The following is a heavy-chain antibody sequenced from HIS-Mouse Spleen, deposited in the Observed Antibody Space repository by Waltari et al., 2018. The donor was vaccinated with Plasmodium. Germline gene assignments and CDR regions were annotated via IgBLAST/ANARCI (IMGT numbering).Heavy chain of an antibody. CDR3: ARDLAAAGHFDY. V-gene: IGHV1-2*02. Sequence: QVQLVQSGAEVKKPGASVKVSCKASGYTFPGSYMHWMRQAPGQGLEWMGWINPNSGGTNYAQKFQGRVTMTRDTSISTAYMELSRLRSDDTAVYYCARDLAAAGHFDYWGQGTLVTVSS. D-gene: IGHD6-13*01. CDR2: INPNSGGT. J-gene: IGHJ4*02. CDR1: GYTFPGSY.